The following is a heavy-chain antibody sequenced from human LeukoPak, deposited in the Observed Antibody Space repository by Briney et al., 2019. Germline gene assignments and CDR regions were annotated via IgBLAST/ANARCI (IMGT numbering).Heavy chain of an antibody. Sequence: GGSLRLSCAASGFTVSSNYMSWVRQAPGKGLEWVSVIYSGGSTYYADSVKGRFTISRDNSKNTLYLQMNSLRAEDTAVYYCAIIDILTGFSFDYWGQGTLVTVSS. D-gene: IGHD3-9*01. CDR3: AIIDILTGFSFDY. CDR2: IYSGGST. CDR1: GFTVSSNY. V-gene: IGHV3-66*01. J-gene: IGHJ4*02.